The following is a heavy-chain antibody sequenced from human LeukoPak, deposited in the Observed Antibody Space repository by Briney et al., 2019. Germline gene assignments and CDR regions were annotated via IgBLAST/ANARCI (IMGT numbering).Heavy chain of an antibody. D-gene: IGHD6-13*01. CDR2: IRDKVNSYTT. CDR1: GFTFSDYF. V-gene: IGHV3-72*01. J-gene: IGHJ4*02. Sequence: GGSLRLSCAASGFTFSDYFIDWVRQAPGKGLEWVGRIRDKVNSYTTEYAASVKGRFTISRDDSKVSLFLQMDSLQIEDTAVYYCTRRSSTWYSDYWGQGTLVTVSS. CDR3: TRRSSTWYSDY.